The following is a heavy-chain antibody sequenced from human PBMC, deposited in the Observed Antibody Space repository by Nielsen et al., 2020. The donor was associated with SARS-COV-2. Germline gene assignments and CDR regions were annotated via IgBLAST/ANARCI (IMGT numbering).Heavy chain of an antibody. CDR1: GFTFSPYG. V-gene: IGHV3-30*18. Sequence: GESLKISCAASGFTFSPYGMHWVRQAPGKGLEWVAFTSYGERNKYYVDSVKGRFTISRDDSKNTLFLQMDGLRVEDTAMYYCAKDSDRWVQFVGDAFDLWGQGTMVTVSS. CDR2: TSYGERNK. D-gene: IGHD5-24*01. CDR3: AKDSDRWVQFVGDAFDL. J-gene: IGHJ3*01.